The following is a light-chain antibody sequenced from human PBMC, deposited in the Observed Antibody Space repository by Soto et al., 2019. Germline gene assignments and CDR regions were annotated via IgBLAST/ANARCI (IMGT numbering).Light chain of an antibody. CDR1: SSDVGGYNY. CDR3: SSYAGSSNV. V-gene: IGLV2-8*01. CDR2: EVN. Sequence: QSALTQPPSASGSPGQSVAISCTGTSSDVGGYNYVSWYQQHPGKAPKLMIYEVNNRPSGVPDRFSGYKSGNTASLTVSGLEAEDEADYYCSSYAGSSNVFGTGTKLTVL. J-gene: IGLJ1*01.